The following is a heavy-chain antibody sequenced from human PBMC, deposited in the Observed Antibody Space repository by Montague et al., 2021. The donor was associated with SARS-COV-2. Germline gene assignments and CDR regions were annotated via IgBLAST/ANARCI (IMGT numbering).Heavy chain of an antibody. V-gene: IGHV4-59*01. CDR3: ARVGRGSSWYEVAFDI. CDR1: GGSISRYS. CDR2: IYNSGST. J-gene: IGHJ3*02. D-gene: IGHD6-13*01. Sequence: ETLSLTCTVSGGSISRYSWTWIRQPPGKGLEWIGYIYNSGSTNYNPSLTSRVTISVDTSKNQFPLKLSSVAAADTAVYYCARVGRGSSWYEVAFDIWGQGTMVTVSS.